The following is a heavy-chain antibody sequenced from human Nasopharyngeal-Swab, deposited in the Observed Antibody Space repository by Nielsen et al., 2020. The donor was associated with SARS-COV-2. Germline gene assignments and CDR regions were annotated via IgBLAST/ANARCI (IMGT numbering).Heavy chain of an antibody. CDR2: IKKDGGEK. V-gene: IGHV3-7*01. CDR1: GFTFSTFW. J-gene: IGHJ4*02. D-gene: IGHD1-26*01. CDR3: VRDSGSYLGIDY. Sequence: GESLKISCAASGFTFSTFWMSWVRQAPGKGLEWVANIKKDGGEKNYVDSVKGRFTTSRDNAKNSLYLQMNSLRAEDTAVYYCVRDSGSYLGIDYWGQGTLVTSPQ.